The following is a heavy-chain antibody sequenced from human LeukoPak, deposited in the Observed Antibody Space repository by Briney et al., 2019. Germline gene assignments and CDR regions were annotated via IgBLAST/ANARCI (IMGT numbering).Heavy chain of an antibody. CDR2: FDPEDGET. J-gene: IGHJ4*02. CDR3: ATGGYYYDSSGYYPPDY. D-gene: IGHD3-22*01. V-gene: IGHV1-24*01. CDR1: GYTLTELS. Sequence: ASVKVSCKVSGYTLTELSMHWVRQAPGKGLEWMGGFDPEDGETIYAQKFQGRVTMTEDTSTDTAYMELSSLRSEDTAVYYCATGGYYYDSSGYYPPDYWGQGTLVTVSS.